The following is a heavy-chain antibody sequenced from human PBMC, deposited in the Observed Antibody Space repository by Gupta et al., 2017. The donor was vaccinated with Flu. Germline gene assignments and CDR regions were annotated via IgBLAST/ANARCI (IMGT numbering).Heavy chain of an antibody. Sequence: EVQLVESGGGLVQPGGSLRLSCAASGFTFSGYDMSWIRQAPGKGLEWVSFISSSGVPYYTDSVKGRFTISRDNAKNSVYLQMDSLRAEDTAGYYCARGHWDSWGQGTLVTVSS. CDR3: ARGHWDS. J-gene: IGHJ4*02. CDR1: GFTFSGYD. V-gene: IGHV3-48*03. CDR2: ISSSGVP.